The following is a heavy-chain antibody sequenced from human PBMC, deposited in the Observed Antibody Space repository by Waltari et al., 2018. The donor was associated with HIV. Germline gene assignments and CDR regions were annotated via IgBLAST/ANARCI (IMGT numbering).Heavy chain of an antibody. CDR2: MNPNSGNT. CDR3: ARGPQDYPKYYFDY. CDR1: GYTFTSDD. Sequence: QVQLVQSGAEVKKPGASVKGSCKASGYTFTSDDINWARQATGQGLEWLGWMNPNSGNTGYAQRFQGRVTMTRNTSISTAYMELSSLRSEDTAVYFCARGPQDYPKYYFDYWGQGTLVTVSS. J-gene: IGHJ4*02. V-gene: IGHV1-8*01. D-gene: IGHD4-17*01.